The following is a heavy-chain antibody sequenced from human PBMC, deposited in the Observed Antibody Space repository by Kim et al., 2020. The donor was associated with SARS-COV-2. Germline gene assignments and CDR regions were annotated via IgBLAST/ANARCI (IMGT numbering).Heavy chain of an antibody. CDR3: AKGAATSIPVAFDY. D-gene: IGHD2-21*01. Sequence: ASVKVSCKASGYTFTNYRVHWVRQAPGQRFEWMGRITPGGDTKYSQKFQDRVTITSDTSASTTSLEVSSLGSEDTAIYYFAKGAATSIPVAFDYWGQ. CDR2: ITPGGDT. J-gene: IGHJ4*02. CDR1: GYTFTNYR. V-gene: IGHV1-3*01.